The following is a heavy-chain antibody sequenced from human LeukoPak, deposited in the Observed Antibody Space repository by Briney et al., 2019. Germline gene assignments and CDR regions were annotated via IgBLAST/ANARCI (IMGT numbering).Heavy chain of an antibody. CDR1: GGSISSYY. Sequence: SETLSLTCTVSGGSISSYYWSWIRQPPGKGLEWVGYIYYSGSTNYNPSLKSRVTISVDTSKNQFSLKLSSVTAADTAVYYCARWLLDCIDIWGQGTMVTVSS. D-gene: IGHD3-22*01. CDR2: IYYSGST. CDR3: ARWLLDCIDI. V-gene: IGHV4-59*01. J-gene: IGHJ3*02.